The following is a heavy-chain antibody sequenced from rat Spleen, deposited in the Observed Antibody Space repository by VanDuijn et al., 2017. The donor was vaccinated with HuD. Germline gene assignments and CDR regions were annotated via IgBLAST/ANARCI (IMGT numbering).Heavy chain of an antibody. D-gene: IGHD1-5*01. CDR2: ISNGGGNT. CDR3: TRGTTWFAY. CDR1: GFTFSNYY. J-gene: IGHJ3*01. Sequence: EVQLVESGGGLVQPGRSMKLSCTALGFTFSNYYMAWVRQAPTKGLEWVASISNGGGNTYYRDSVKGRFTISRNNAKSTLYLQMDSLRSEDTATYYCTRGTTWFAYWGQGTLVTVSS. V-gene: IGHV5-25*01.